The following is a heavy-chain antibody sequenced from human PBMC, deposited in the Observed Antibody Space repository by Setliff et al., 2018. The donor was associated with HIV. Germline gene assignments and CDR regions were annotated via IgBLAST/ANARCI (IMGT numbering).Heavy chain of an antibody. CDR3: ARVLGGYFYLDH. V-gene: IGHV3-48*01. CDR2: INPAGITM. CDR1: GFTFDSHG. Sequence: PGGSLRLSCAGSGFTFDSHGMIWVRQAPGRGLEWLSYINPAGITMYYADSVRGRFTLSVDTSKNQFSLKLTSVTAADTAIYYCARVLGGYFYLDHWGQGTLVTVSS. D-gene: IGHD3-22*01. J-gene: IGHJ4*02.